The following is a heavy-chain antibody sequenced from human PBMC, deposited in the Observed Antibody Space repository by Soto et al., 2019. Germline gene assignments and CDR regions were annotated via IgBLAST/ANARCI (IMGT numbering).Heavy chain of an antibody. CDR1: GGSFSGYY. Sequence: PSETLSLTCAVYGGSFSGYYWSWIRQPPGKGLEWIGEINHSGSTNYNPSLKSRVTISVDTSKNQFSLKLSSVTAADTAVYYCARILVGATVSVDYWGQGTLVTVSS. D-gene: IGHD1-26*01. CDR2: INHSGST. CDR3: ARILVGATVSVDY. V-gene: IGHV4-34*01. J-gene: IGHJ4*02.